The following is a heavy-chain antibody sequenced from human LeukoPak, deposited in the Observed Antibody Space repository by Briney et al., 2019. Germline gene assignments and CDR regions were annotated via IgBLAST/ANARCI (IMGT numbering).Heavy chain of an antibody. J-gene: IGHJ4*02. Sequence: ASVKVSCKASGYTFTSYGISWVRQAPGQGLEWMGGIIPIFGTANYAQKFQGRVTITADESTSTAYMELSGLRSEDTAVYYCARAAGYSSYYFDYWGQGTLVTVSS. D-gene: IGHD6-19*01. CDR1: GYTFTSYG. V-gene: IGHV1-69*13. CDR2: IIPIFGTA. CDR3: ARAAGYSSYYFDY.